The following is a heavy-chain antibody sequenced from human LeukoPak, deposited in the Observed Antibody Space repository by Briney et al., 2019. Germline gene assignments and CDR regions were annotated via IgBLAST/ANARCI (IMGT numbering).Heavy chain of an antibody. Sequence: TGESLRLSCAASGFTFSSYGMHWVRQAPGKGLEWVAVISYDGSNKYYADSVKGRFTISRDNSKNTLYLQMNSLRAEDTAVYYCAKDQRGGYSYGYDYWGQGTLVTVSS. CDR1: GFTFSSYG. V-gene: IGHV3-30*18. CDR3: AKDQRGGYSYGYDY. D-gene: IGHD5-18*01. CDR2: ISYDGSNK. J-gene: IGHJ4*02.